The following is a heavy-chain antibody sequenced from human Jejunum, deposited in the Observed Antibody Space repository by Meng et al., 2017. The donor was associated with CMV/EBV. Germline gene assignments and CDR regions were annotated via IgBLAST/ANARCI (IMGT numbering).Heavy chain of an antibody. J-gene: IGHJ4*02. D-gene: IGHD4-11*01. CDR2: ISNDEDTT. V-gene: IGHV3-30-3*01. Sequence: AASGFTFRNYPIHWVRQAPDKGLEWVAGISNDEDTTYLADSVKGRFSISRDNSKNTVYLQMNSLRGEDTAVYYCARENDYRNYFDSWGRGTLVTVSS. CDR1: GFTFRNYP. CDR3: ARENDYRNYFDS.